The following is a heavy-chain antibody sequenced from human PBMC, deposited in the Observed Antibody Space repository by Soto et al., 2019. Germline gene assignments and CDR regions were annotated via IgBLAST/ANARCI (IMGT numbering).Heavy chain of an antibody. CDR3: ARFLVELPEDDAFDI. J-gene: IGHJ3*02. CDR2: IWYDGSNK. CDR1: GFTFSSYG. D-gene: IGHD1-7*01. V-gene: IGHV3-33*01. Sequence: PGGSLRLSCAASGFTFSSYGMHWVRQAPGKGLEWVAVIWYDGSNKYYADSVKGRFTISRDNSKNTLYLQMNSLRAEDTAVYYCARFLVELPEDDAFDIWGQGTMVTVSS.